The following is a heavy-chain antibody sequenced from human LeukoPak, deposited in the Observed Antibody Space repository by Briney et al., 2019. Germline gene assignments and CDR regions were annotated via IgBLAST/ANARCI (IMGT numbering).Heavy chain of an antibody. CDR1: GYSFTSYW. V-gene: IGHV5-51*01. D-gene: IGHD1-26*01. CDR3: ARHSGSYRYWFDP. CDR2: IYPGDSDT. J-gene: IGHJ5*02. Sequence: GESLRISCKGSGYSFTSYWIGWVRQMPGKGLEWMGIIYPGDSDTRYSPSFQGQVTISADKSITTAYLQWSSLKASDTAMYYCARHSGSYRYWFDPWGQGTLVTVSS.